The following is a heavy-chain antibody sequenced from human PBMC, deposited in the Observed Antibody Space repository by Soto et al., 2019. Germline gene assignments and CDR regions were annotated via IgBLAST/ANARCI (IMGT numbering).Heavy chain of an antibody. D-gene: IGHD3-10*01. Sequence: GGSLRLSCAASRFTFTGSAMYRVRQASGQWLESVGRIRSKANSYATAYAASVRGRYTISRDDSKNSAYLQMNSLKTEDTDVYYCTRLGSYYYGSGSSKGPFDYWGRGTLVTVSS. V-gene: IGHV3-73*01. CDR1: RFTFTGSA. J-gene: IGHJ4*02. CDR3: TRLGSYYYGSGSSKGPFDY. CDR2: IRSKANSYAT.